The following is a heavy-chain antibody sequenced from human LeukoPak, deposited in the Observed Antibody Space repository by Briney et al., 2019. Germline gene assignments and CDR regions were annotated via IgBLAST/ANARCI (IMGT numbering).Heavy chain of an antibody. D-gene: IGHD2-2*01. CDR3: ARCSSTSCYTTFDY. Sequence: SETLSLTCTVSGGSISSYYWSWIRQPAGKGLEWIGRIYTSGSTNYNPSLKSRVTMSVDTSKNQFSLKLSSVTAADTAVYYCARCSSTSCYTTFDYWGQGTLVTVSS. J-gene: IGHJ4*02. V-gene: IGHV4-4*07. CDR1: GGSISSYY. CDR2: IYTSGST.